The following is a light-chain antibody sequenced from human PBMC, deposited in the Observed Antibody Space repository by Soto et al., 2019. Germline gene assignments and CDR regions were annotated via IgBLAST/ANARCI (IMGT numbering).Light chain of an antibody. Sequence: QSALTQPPSASGSPGQSVTISCTGSSSDVGGYNYVSWYQQHPGKAPKLMIYEVSKRPSGVPDRFSGSKSGNTASLTVSGFQFEDEADYYCSSYAGSNSYVFGTGTKVTVL. CDR2: EVS. CDR1: SSDVGGYNY. V-gene: IGLV2-8*01. CDR3: SSYAGSNSYV. J-gene: IGLJ1*01.